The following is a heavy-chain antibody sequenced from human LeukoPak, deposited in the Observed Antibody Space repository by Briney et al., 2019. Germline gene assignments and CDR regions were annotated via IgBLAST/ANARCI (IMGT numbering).Heavy chain of an antibody. CDR2: IYYSGST. CDR3: ARDRGPGLVVAARRFLVDAFDI. J-gene: IGHJ3*02. Sequence: SETLSLTCTVSGGSISSYYWSWIRQPPGKGLEWIGHIYYSGSTNYNPSLKSRVTISVDTSKNQFSLKLSSVTAADTAVYYCARDRGPGLVVAARRFLVDAFDIWGQGTMVTVSS. CDR1: GGSISSYY. V-gene: IGHV4-59*01. D-gene: IGHD2-15*01.